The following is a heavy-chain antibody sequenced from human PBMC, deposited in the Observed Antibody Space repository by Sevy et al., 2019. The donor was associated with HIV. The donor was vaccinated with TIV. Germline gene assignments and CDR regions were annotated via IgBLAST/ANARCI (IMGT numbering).Heavy chain of an antibody. D-gene: IGHD3-3*01. CDR2: ISAYNGHT. V-gene: IGHV1-18*01. CDR1: GYTFSTYG. Sequence: ASVKVSCKASGYTFSTYGISWVRQAPGQGLEWMGWISAYNGHTNYAQKVQGRVTMTTDTSTSTAYMDLRSLRSDDTALYYRARDRGHVLEGLLFDAWGQGTLVTVSS. J-gene: IGHJ5*02. CDR3: ARDRGHVLEGLLFDA.